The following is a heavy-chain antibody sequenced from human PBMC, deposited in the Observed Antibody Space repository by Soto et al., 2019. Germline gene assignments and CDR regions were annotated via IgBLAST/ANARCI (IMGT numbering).Heavy chain of an antibody. CDR1: GFTFRNSA. J-gene: IGHJ4*02. CDR3: VFPSSGKYVFEH. V-gene: IGHV3-23*01. Sequence: EVQLLESGGGLVQPGGSLRLSCAASGFTFRNSAMNWVRQVPGKGLEWVSAIGGGGATTFYADSLKGRFTVSRDNSKNTLYLQMNSLRAEDTAVYYCVFPSSGKYVFEHWGQGALVTVSS. CDR2: IGGGGATT. D-gene: IGHD3-22*01.